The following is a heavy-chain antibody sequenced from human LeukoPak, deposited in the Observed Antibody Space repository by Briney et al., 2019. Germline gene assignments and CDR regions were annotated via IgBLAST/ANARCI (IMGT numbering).Heavy chain of an antibody. CDR3: ARESYDFWSGYPIDY. D-gene: IGHD3-3*01. V-gene: IGHV1-2*06. J-gene: IGHJ4*02. CDR1: GGTFSSYA. Sequence: ASVKVSCKASGGTFSSYAISWVRQAPGQGLEWMGRINPNSGGTNYAQKFQGRVTMTRDTSISTAYMELSRLRSDDTAVYYCARESYDFWSGYPIDYWGQGTLVTVSS. CDR2: INPNSGGT.